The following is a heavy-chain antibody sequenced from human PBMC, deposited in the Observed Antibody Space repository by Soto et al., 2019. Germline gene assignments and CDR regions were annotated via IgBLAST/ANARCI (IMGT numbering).Heavy chain of an antibody. CDR3: ARYQPNGAMDV. CDR2: ITSGRPFI. J-gene: IGHJ6*02. V-gene: IGHV3-21*01. CDR1: TFSINTYS. Sequence: EAHLVESGGGLVKPGGSLRVSCVASTFSINTYSLNWVRQAPGKGLEWVSSITSGRPFIDYADSLKGRFTISRDDAKNSLFLQMRSLRVDDAAVYYCARYQPNGAMDVWGQGTTVTVSS. D-gene: IGHD2-8*01.